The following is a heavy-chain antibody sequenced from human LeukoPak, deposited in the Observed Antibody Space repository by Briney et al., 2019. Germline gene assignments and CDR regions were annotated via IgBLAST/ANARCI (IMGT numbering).Heavy chain of an antibody. CDR1: GFTFSSYG. Sequence: GGSLRLSCAASGFTFSSYGMHWVRQAPGKGLEWVTVIWYDGSNKYYADSVKGRFTISRNNSKNTLYLQMNSLRAEDTAVYYCVREGGDTAMAFGYWGQGTLVTVSS. D-gene: IGHD5-18*01. CDR2: IWYDGSNK. J-gene: IGHJ4*02. CDR3: VREGGDTAMAFGY. V-gene: IGHV3-33*01.